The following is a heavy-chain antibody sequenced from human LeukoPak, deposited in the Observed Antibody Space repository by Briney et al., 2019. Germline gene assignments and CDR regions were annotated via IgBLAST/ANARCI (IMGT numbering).Heavy chain of an antibody. CDR2: IYYSGST. V-gene: IGHV4-59*01. Sequence: AETLSLTCTVSGGSISSYYWSWIRQPPGKGLEWIGYIYYSGSTNYNPSLKSRVTISVDTSKNQFSLKLSSVTAADTAVYYCARGREWEPKVFDYWGQGTLVTVSS. J-gene: IGHJ4*02. D-gene: IGHD1-26*01. CDR1: GGSISSYY. CDR3: ARGREWEPKVFDY.